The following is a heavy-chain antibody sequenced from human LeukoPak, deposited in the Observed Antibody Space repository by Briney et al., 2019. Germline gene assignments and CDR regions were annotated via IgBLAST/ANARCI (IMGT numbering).Heavy chain of an antibody. CDR3: ARENYDSSGSDGPFDY. CDR1: GFTFSSYE. D-gene: IGHD3-22*01. J-gene: IGHJ4*02. Sequence: GGSLRLSCAASGFTFSSYEMNWVRQAPGKGLEWVSYISSSGSTIDYADSVKGRFTISRDNAKNSLSLQMNSLRAEDTAVYYRARENYDSSGSDGPFDYWGQGTLVTVSS. V-gene: IGHV3-48*03. CDR2: ISSSGSTI.